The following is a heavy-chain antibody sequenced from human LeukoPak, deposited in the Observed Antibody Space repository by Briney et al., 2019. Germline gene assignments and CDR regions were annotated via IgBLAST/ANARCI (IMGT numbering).Heavy chain of an antibody. CDR1: GYSISSGYY. D-gene: IGHD3-3*01. J-gene: IGHJ4*02. V-gene: IGHV4-38-2*02. Sequence: SETLSLTCTVSGYSISSGYYWGWIRQPPGKGLEWIGSIYHSGSTYYNPSLKSRVTISVDTSKNQFSLKLSSVTAADTAVYYCARDTNVFTIFGVVDYWGQGTLVTVSS. CDR3: ARDTNVFTIFGVVDY. CDR2: IYHSGST.